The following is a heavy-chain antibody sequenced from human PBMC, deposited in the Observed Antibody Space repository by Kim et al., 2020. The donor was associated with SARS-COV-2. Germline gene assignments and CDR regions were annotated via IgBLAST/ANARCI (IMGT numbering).Heavy chain of an antibody. V-gene: IGHV3-21*01. CDR3: ARESQVVAATPPDY. Sequence: ADSVKGRFTISRDNAKNSLYLQMNSLRAEDTAVYYCARESQVVAATPPDYWGQGTLVTVSS. D-gene: IGHD2-15*01. J-gene: IGHJ4*02.